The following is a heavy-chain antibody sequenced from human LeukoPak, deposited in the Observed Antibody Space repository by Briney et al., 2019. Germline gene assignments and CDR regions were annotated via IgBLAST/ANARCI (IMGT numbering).Heavy chain of an antibody. Sequence: PGGSLRLSCAASGFTFSSYWMSWVRQAPGKGLEWVANIKQDGSEKYYVDSAKGRFTISRDNAKNSLYLQMNSLRAEDTAVYYCARDHIVVVTANDYWGQGTLVTVSS. J-gene: IGHJ4*02. CDR2: IKQDGSEK. V-gene: IGHV3-7*01. D-gene: IGHD2-21*02. CDR1: GFTFSSYW. CDR3: ARDHIVVVTANDY.